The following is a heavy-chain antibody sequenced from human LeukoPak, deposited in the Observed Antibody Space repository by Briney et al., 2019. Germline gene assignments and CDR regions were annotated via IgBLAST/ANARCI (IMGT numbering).Heavy chain of an antibody. Sequence: PGGSLRLSCAASGFTFSDYYMSWVRQAPGKGLEWVAVIWYDGSNKYYSDSVKGRFTISRDNSKSTLYLQMNSLRAEDTAVYYCARGSTGTTRAYFDYWGQGTLVTVSS. CDR2: IWYDGSNK. D-gene: IGHD1-7*01. CDR1: GFTFSDYY. J-gene: IGHJ4*02. V-gene: IGHV3-33*08. CDR3: ARGSTGTTRAYFDY.